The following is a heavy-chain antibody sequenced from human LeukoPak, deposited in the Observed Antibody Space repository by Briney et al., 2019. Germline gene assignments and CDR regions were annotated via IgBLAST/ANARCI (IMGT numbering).Heavy chain of an antibody. J-gene: IGHJ4*02. CDR3: ARDYRYYYDSGNLDYFDY. D-gene: IGHD3-10*01. CDR2: IYPGDSDT. Sequence: GESLKISCKGFGYSFSSYWIGWVRQMPGKGLEWMGIIYPGDSDTRYSPSFQGQVTISVDKSISTAYLQWSSLKASDTAMYYCARDYRYYYDSGNLDYFDYWGQGTLVTVSS. V-gene: IGHV5-51*01. CDR1: GYSFSSYW.